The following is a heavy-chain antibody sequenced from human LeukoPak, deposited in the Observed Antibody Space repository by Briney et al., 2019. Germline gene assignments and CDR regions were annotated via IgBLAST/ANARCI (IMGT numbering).Heavy chain of an antibody. CDR2: INHSGST. Sequence: SETLSLTCEVYGGSFSGYSWSWIRQPPGKGLEWIGEINHSGSTNYNPSLKSRVTISVDTSKNQFSLKLSSVTAADTAVYYCAREYCSSTSCYGSGAFDIWGRGTMVTVSS. J-gene: IGHJ3*02. V-gene: IGHV4-34*01. CDR1: GGSFSGYS. D-gene: IGHD2-2*01. CDR3: AREYCSSTSCYGSGAFDI.